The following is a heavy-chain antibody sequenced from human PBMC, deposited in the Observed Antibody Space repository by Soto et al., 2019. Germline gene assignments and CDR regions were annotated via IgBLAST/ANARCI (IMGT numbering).Heavy chain of an antibody. J-gene: IGHJ4*02. V-gene: IGHV3-7*03. CDR2: INEDGSER. D-gene: IGHD6-13*01. CDR1: GFTIRMYW. Sequence: EAQMVESGGGLVQPGGSLRLSCAASGFTIRMYWMSWVRQAPGKGLEWVANINEDGSERDYVDSVRGRFTISRDNAKNSLYLEMSSLRAEETAVYYCAVHAATFDYWCQGTLVTVSS. CDR3: AVHAATFDY.